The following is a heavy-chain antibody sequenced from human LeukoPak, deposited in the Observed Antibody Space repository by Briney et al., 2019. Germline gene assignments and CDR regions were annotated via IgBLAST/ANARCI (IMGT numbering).Heavy chain of an antibody. D-gene: IGHD3-9*01. Sequence: SETLSLTCAVSGYSISSGYYWGWIRQPPGKGLEWIGRIYHSGSTYYNPSLKSRVTISVDTSKNQFSLKLSSVTAADTAVYYCARNDILTGYSSTEFDYWGQGTLVTVSS. CDR1: GYSISSGYY. V-gene: IGHV4-38-2*01. CDR2: IYHSGST. CDR3: ARNDILTGYSSTEFDY. J-gene: IGHJ4*02.